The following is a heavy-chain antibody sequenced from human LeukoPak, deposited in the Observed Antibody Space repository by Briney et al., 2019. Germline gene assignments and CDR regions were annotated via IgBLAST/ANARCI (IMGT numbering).Heavy chain of an antibody. CDR3: ARDRPPGNFDY. V-gene: IGHV4-38-2*02. J-gene: IGHJ4*02. CDR1: GYSISSGYY. Sequence: SETLSLTCTVSGYSISSGYYWGWIRQPPGKGLEWIGSINHSGNTYYNPSLKSRVTISVDTSKNQFSLNLSSVTAADTAVYYCARDRPPGNFDYWGQGTLVTVSS. CDR2: INHSGNT. D-gene: IGHD1-26*01.